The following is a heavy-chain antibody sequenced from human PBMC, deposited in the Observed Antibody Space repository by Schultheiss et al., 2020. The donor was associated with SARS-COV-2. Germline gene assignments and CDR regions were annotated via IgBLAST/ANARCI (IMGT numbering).Heavy chain of an antibody. Sequence: GESLKISCAASGFSFSGYPMTWVRQAPGMGLAWVSSISGSGGTAFYAASVRGRFTVSRDNSKYTVNLQMNSLTTEDTARYFCAKGRFNEPIDSWGLGTLVTVSS. D-gene: IGHD3-3*01. CDR1: GFSFSGYP. V-gene: IGHV3-23*01. CDR3: AKGRFNEPIDS. J-gene: IGHJ4*02. CDR2: ISGSGGTA.